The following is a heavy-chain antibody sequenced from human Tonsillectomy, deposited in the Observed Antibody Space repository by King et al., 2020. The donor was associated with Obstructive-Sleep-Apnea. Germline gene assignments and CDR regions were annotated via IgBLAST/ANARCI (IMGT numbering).Heavy chain of an antibody. J-gene: IGHJ5*02. CDR2: VVVGSGNT. CDR3: AAITYCSCCSCSSAYWFDT. D-gene: IGHD2-15*01. Sequence: QLVESGPEVKKPGTSVKVSCKASGFTFTSSAVQGVRQARGQRLEWIGWVVVGSGNTKYAQKFQERFTITRDMSTRTAYMELSSLRSEDTAVYYCAAITYCSCCSCSSAYWFDTWGQGTLVTVSS. V-gene: IGHV1-58*01. CDR1: GFTFTSSA.